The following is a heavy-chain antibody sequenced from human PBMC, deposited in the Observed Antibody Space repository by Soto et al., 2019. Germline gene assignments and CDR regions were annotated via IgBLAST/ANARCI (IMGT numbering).Heavy chain of an antibody. D-gene: IGHD5-12*01. V-gene: IGHV3-30*18. CDR3: AKDLGYSGYDCDY. Sequence: PGGSLRLSCAASGFTFSSYGIHWVRQAPGKGLEWVAVISYDGSNKYYADSVKGRFTISRDNSKNTLYLQMNSLRAEDTAVYYCAKDLGYSGYDCDYWGQGTLVTVSS. J-gene: IGHJ4*02. CDR1: GFTFSSYG. CDR2: ISYDGSNK.